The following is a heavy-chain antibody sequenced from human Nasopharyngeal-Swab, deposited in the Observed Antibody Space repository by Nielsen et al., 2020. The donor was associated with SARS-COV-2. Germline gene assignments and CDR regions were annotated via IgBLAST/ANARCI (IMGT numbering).Heavy chain of an antibody. Sequence: GESPKIPRTAPGFTLRSYAMSWVRQAPGKGLEWVSEIRGRGGSTHYAESVKGRFTISRDNSKNTLYLQMSSLRAVDTAIYYCAKDLGVESPLWFDYWGQGTLLTVSS. CDR1: GFTLRSYA. J-gene: IGHJ4*02. CDR2: IRGRGGST. CDR3: AKDLGVESPLWFDY. D-gene: IGHD4-23*01. V-gene: IGHV3-23*01.